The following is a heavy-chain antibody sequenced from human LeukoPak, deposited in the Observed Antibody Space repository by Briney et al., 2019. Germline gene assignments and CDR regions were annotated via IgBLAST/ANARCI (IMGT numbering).Heavy chain of an antibody. V-gene: IGHV1-8*01. CDR3: AREGYYGSRRELSPYYYYYGMDV. Sequence: ASVRVSCKASGYTFTSYDINWVRQATGQGLEWMGWMNPNSGNTGYAQKLQGRVTMTRNTSISTAYMELSSLRSEDTAVYYCAREGYYGSRRELSPYYYYYGMDVWGQGTTVTVSS. CDR2: MNPNSGNT. CDR1: GYTFTSYD. J-gene: IGHJ6*02. D-gene: IGHD3-10*01.